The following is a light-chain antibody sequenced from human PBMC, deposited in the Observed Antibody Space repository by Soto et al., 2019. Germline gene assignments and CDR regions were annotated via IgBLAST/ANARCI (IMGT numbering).Light chain of an antibody. CDR1: QSLVHKDGNTY. J-gene: IGKJ1*01. V-gene: IGKV2-24*01. CDR2: KVY. Sequence: DIVVTQTPLSSPVALGQAASISCRSSQSLVHKDGNTYFIWFHQRPGQPPRLLIYKVYVRFSGVPDRFSGSGAGTDFTLTISRVETEDVGVSYCMQATPSPWTFGQGTQVAIK. CDR3: MQATPSPWT.